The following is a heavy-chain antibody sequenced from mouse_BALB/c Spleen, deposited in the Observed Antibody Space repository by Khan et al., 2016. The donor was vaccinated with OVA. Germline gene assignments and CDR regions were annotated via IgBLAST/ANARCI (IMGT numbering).Heavy chain of an antibody. Sequence: QVQLKQSGAELMKPGASVKISCKATGYTFSGYWLAWVKQRPGHGLEWTGEILPGSGSRNYNEKFKGKATFTADISSKTTYMQLSSLTSEDSAVYYCARVNYGSRDYFDYWGQGTTLTVSS. V-gene: IGHV1-9*01. J-gene: IGHJ2*01. CDR3: ARVNYGSRDYFDY. CDR1: GYTFSGYW. CDR2: ILPGSGSR. D-gene: IGHD1-1*01.